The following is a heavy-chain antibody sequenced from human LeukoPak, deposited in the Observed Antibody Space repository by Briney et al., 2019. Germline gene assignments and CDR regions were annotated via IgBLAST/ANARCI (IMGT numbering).Heavy chain of an antibody. V-gene: IGHV3-15*01. CDR2: IKGKTDGGTT. CDR3: STSFSNYGSGSFPY. Sequence: GGSLRLSCAASGFTFNSYSMNWVRQASGKGLEWVGRIKGKTDGGTTEYAAPVKGRFTISRDDSKKTLYLQMNSLKTEDTAVYYCSTSFSNYGSGSFPYWGQGTLVTVSS. CDR1: GFTFNSYS. J-gene: IGHJ4*02. D-gene: IGHD3-10*01.